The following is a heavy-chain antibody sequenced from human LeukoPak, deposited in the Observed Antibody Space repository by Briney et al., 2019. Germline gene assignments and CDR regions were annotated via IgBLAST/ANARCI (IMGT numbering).Heavy chain of an antibody. J-gene: IGHJ2*01. V-gene: IGHV4-34*01. Sequence: SETLSLTCAVYGGSFSGYYWSWIRQPPGKGLEWIGEINHSGSTNYNPSPKSRVTISVDTSKNQFSLKLSSVTAADTAVYYCARGFDYGDYAVLSDWYFDLWGRGTLVTVSS. D-gene: IGHD4-17*01. CDR2: INHSGST. CDR1: GGSFSGYY. CDR3: ARGFDYGDYAVLSDWYFDL.